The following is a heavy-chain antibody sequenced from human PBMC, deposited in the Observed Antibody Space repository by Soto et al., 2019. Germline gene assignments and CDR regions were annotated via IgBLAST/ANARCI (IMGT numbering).Heavy chain of an antibody. CDR3: ARGVYGSRNYYTGPSXFDI. J-gene: IGHJ3*02. D-gene: IGHD3-10*01. CDR1: GGTLSDHG. V-gene: IGHV1-69*06. CDR2: TIPVFNTA. Sequence: QVQLEQSGAEVKKPGSSVKISCKASGGTLSDHGVSWLRQAPGQGLEWVGGTIPVFNTAKYAPKFQGRVTIAANKSTNIAYMELGRLRSDDTAFYYCARGVYGSRNYYTGPSXFDIWGQGTLVIVSS.